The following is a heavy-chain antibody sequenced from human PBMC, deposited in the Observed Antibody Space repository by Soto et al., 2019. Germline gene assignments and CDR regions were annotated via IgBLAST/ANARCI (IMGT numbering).Heavy chain of an antibody. CDR1: GGSISRSSYY. V-gene: IGHV4-39*01. D-gene: IGHD4-17*01. Sequence: LSLTCTVSGGSISRSSYYWGWIRQPPGQGLERIGSIYYSGSTYYNPSLKSRVTTSVDTSKNQFSLKLSSVTAADTAMYYCTCYYGDYGDFDYWGQGTLVTVSS. CDR2: IYYSGST. CDR3: TCYYGDYGDFDY. J-gene: IGHJ4*02.